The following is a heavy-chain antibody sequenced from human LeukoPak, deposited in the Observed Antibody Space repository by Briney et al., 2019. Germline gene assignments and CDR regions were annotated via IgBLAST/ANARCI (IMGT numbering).Heavy chain of an antibody. CDR3: AETAYDSGSGEYYFDY. Sequence: PGGSLRLSCAASGFTFTNYAMSWVRQAPGNGLEWASTIIGSGVSTYYADSVKGRFTISRDNSKSRLYLQMNSLRAEDTAVYYCAETAYDSGSGEYYFDYWGQGTLVTVSS. J-gene: IGHJ4*02. V-gene: IGHV3-23*01. D-gene: IGHD3-10*01. CDR2: IIGSGVST. CDR1: GFTFTNYA.